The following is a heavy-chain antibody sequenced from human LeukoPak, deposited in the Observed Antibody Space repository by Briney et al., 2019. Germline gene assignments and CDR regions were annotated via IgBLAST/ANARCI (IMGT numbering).Heavy chain of an antibody. CDR2: INPNSGDT. Sequence: GASVKVSCKASGYTFTGYYMHWVRQAPGQGLEWMGWINPNSGDTNYAQKFQGRVTMTRDTSISTAYMELSSLRSDDTAVYYCATLRGYDSSGYYPGDFQHWGQGTLVTVSS. J-gene: IGHJ1*01. CDR3: ATLRGYDSSGYYPGDFQH. V-gene: IGHV1-2*02. CDR1: GYTFTGYY. D-gene: IGHD3-22*01.